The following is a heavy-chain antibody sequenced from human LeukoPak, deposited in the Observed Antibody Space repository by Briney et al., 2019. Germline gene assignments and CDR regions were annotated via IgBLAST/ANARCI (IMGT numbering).Heavy chain of an antibody. J-gene: IGHJ5*02. Sequence: SETLSLTCTVSGGSISSYYWSWIRQPPGKGLEWIGYIYYSGSTNYNPSLKSRVTISVDTSKNQCSLKLSSVTAADTAVYYCARDSSSWYSGWFDPWGQGTLVTVSS. V-gene: IGHV4-59*01. D-gene: IGHD6-13*01. CDR3: ARDSSSWYSGWFDP. CDR1: GGSISSYY. CDR2: IYYSGST.